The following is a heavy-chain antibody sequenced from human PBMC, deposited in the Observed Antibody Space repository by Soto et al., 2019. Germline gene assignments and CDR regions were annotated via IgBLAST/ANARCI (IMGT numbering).Heavy chain of an antibody. V-gene: IGHV1-18*01. J-gene: IGHJ5*02. CDR2: ISAYNGNT. Sequence: GASVKVSCKASGYAFTSYGISWVRQAPGQGLEWMGWISAYNGNTNYAQKLQGRVTMTTDTSTSTAYMELRSLRSDDTAVYYCAGDRLVRGVSPWFDPWGQGTLVTVSS. CDR1: GYAFTSYG. D-gene: IGHD3-10*01. CDR3: AGDRLVRGVSPWFDP.